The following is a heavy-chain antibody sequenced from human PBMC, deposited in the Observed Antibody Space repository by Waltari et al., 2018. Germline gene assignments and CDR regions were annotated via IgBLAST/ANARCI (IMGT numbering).Heavy chain of an antibody. Sequence: QVQLVQSGAEVKKPGASVKVSCKASGYSFNDYYIYWVRQAPGQGLDWMGRINPNNGDTAYAQRFQRSVTMTRDTSISTAYIELSSLTSDDTAVYYCATTGDLYYENSRYGLLGYWGQGTRVTVSS. CDR3: ATTGDLYYENSRYGLLGY. CDR1: GYSFNDYY. J-gene: IGHJ4*02. CDR2: INPNNGDT. D-gene: IGHD3-22*01. V-gene: IGHV1-2*06.